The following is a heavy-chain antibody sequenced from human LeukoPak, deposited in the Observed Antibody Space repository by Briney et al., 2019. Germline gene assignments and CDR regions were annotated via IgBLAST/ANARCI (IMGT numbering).Heavy chain of an antibody. CDR1: GFTVSSNY. CDR2: IYSGGST. V-gene: IGHV3-66*01. Sequence: PGGSLRLSCAASGFTVSSNYMSWVRQAAGKGLEWDSVIYSGGSTYYADSVKGRFTLSRDHSKNPLYLQMDSLRAEDTAVYYCASAPPPPPRRGGYYYGSLGYWGQGTLVTVSS. CDR3: ASAPPPPPRRGGYYYGSLGY. J-gene: IGHJ4*02. D-gene: IGHD3-22*01.